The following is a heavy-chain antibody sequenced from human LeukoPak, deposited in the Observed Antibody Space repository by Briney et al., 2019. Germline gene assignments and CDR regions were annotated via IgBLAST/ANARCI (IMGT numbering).Heavy chain of an antibody. J-gene: IGHJ4*02. CDR1: GGSISSGDYF. CDR2: IYSSGTT. CDR3: ARGEGWLRSFDY. Sequence: SETLSLTCTVSGGSISSGDYFWNWIRQPPGKGLEWIGFIYSSGTTYYNPSLKSRVTISVDTSKNQFSLKLSSVTAADTAVYYCARGEGWLRSFDYWGQGTLVTVSS. D-gene: IGHD5-12*01. V-gene: IGHV4-30-4*01.